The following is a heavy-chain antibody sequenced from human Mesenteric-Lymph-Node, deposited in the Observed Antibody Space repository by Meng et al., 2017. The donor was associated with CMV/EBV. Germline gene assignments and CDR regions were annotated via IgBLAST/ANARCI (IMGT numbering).Heavy chain of an antibody. CDR1: GYTFTSYY. J-gene: IGHJ4*02. D-gene: IGHD3-10*01. CDR3: ARRRSSGSYYDY. CDR2: INPSGGST. Sequence: CKATGYTFTSYYMHWVRQAPGQGLEWMGIINPSGGSTSYAQKFQGRVTMTRDTSTSTVYMELSSLRSEDTAVYYCARRRSSGSYYDYWGQGTLVTVSS. V-gene: IGHV1-46*01.